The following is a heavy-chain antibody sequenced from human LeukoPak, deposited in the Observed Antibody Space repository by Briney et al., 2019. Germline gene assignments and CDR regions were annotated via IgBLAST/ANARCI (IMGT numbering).Heavy chain of an antibody. CDR2: IIPILGIA. D-gene: IGHD4-17*01. J-gene: IGHJ6*02. CDR3: ARDFNHYGDYYYGMDV. CDR1: GGIFSSYA. V-gene: IGHV1-69*04. Sequence: ASVKVSCKASGGIFSSYAISWVRQAPGQGLEWMGRIIPILGIANYAQKFQGRVTITRDTSISTAYMELSRLRSDDTAVYYCARDFNHYGDYYYGMDVWGQGTTDTVSS.